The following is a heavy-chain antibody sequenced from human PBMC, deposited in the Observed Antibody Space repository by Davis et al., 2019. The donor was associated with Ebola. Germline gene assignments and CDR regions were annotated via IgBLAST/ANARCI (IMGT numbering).Heavy chain of an antibody. CDR2: IKQDGSAK. V-gene: IGHV3-7*01. D-gene: IGHD1-26*01. J-gene: IGHJ4*02. CDR1: GFTFSNAW. CDR3: ARFYSGNYFDY. Sequence: GESLKISCAASGFTFSNAWMSWVRQAPGKGLEWVANIKQDGSAKFYVDSVKGRLTISRDNAKNSLYLQMNSLRGEDTAVYYCARFYSGNYFDYWGQGTLVTVSS.